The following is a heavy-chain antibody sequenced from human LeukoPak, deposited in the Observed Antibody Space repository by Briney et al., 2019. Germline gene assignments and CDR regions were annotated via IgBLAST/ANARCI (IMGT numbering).Heavy chain of an antibody. D-gene: IGHD5-18*01. J-gene: IGHJ4*02. V-gene: IGHV3-23*01. CDR3: AKVSGGYSYGTFDY. CDR2: ISGSGGST. Sequence: GGSLRLSCAASGFTFSNAWMSWVRQAPGKGLEWVSAISGSGGSTYYADSVKGRFTISRDNSRNTLYLQMNSLRAEDTAVYYCAKVSGGYSYGTFDYWGQGTLVTVSS. CDR1: GFTFSNAW.